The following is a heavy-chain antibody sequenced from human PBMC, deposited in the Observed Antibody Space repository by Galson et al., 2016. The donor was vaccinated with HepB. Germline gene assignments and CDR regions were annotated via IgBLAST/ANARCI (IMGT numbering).Heavy chain of an antibody. V-gene: IGHV3-30*03. J-gene: IGHJ4*02. D-gene: IGHD3-10*01. Sequence: SLRLSCAASGFTFTTSGMHWVRQAPGKGLECVAVISYDGSNIYYADSVKGRFTVSRDIPMNTLYLQMNSLRVEDTALYYCVRGRIQGDYWGQGTLVTVSS. CDR1: GFTFTTSG. CDR3: VRGRIQGDY. CDR2: ISYDGSNI.